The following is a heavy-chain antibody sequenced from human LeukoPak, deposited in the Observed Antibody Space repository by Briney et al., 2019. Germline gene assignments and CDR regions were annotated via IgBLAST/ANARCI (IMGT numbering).Heavy chain of an antibody. J-gene: IGHJ4*02. D-gene: IGHD3-16*02. CDR1: GCTFSYYY. CDR2: IRSICSTI. V-gene: IGHV3-11*01. CDR3: AARLGELSN. Sequence: GGALRLSGASSGCTFSYYYMSWIGQSPGKGLVWVSYIRSICSTIYYADSVKGRFTISRDQATNSLYPQMNSLRAEETAVSYCAARLGELSNWGQGTLVIVSS.